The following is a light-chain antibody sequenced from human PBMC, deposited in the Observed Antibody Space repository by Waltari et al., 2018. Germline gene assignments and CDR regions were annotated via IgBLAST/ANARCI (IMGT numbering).Light chain of an antibody. J-gene: IGKJ4*01. CDR2: AAS. V-gene: IGKV1-39*01. Sequence: DIQMTQSPSSLSASVGDTVTITCRAGQTIYNFLNWYQQKPGKAPRLLIYAASSLQSGVPSRFSGSRSGTDFSLTIRSLQREDFATYYCQQSYTTPLTFGGGTKVEIK. CDR3: QQSYTTPLT. CDR1: QTIYNF.